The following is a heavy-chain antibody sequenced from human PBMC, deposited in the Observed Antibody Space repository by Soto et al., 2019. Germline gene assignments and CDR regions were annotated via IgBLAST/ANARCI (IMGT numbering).Heavy chain of an antibody. CDR2: INAGNGNT. V-gene: IGHV1-3*01. D-gene: IGHD3-22*01. Sequence: ASVKVSCKASGYTFTNYAMHWVRQAPGQRLEWMGWINAGNGNTKYSQKFQGRVTMTTDTSTSTAYMELRSLRSDDTAVYYCARDWTYYDSSGYYSDAFDIWGQGTMVTVSS. CDR3: ARDWTYYDSSGYYSDAFDI. CDR1: GYTFTNYA. J-gene: IGHJ3*02.